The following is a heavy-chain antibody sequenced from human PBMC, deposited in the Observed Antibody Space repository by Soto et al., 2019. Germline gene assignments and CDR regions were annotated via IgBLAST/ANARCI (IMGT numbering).Heavy chain of an antibody. CDR3: ATGIAAAGTAWFDP. CDR2: IYYSVST. D-gene: IGHD6-13*01. V-gene: IGHV4-31*01. CDR1: WGTIGSGGHY. Sequence: TLSLTCPVCWGTIGSGGHYWSWIRQRPWKGLEWIGYIYYSVSTYYNPSIKSLVNISVDTSKNQFSLKLSSVTAADTAVYYCATGIAAAGTAWFDPWGQGTLVTVSS. J-gene: IGHJ5*02.